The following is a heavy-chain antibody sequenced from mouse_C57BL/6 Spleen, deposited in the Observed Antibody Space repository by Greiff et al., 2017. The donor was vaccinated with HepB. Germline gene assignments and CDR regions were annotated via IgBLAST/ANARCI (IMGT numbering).Heavy chain of an antibody. J-gene: IGHJ3*01. CDR1: GYTFTSYG. D-gene: IGHD1-1*01. V-gene: IGHV1-81*01. Sequence: QVQLKQSGAELARPGASVKLSCKASGYTFTSYGISWVKQRTGQGLEWIGEIYPRSGNTYYNEKFKGKATLTADKSSSTAYMELRSLTSEDSAVYFCARDDGSSLFAYWGQGTLVTVSA. CDR3: ARDDGSSLFAY. CDR2: IYPRSGNT.